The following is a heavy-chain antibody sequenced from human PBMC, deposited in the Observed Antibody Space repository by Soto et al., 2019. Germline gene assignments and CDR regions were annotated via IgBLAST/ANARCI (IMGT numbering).Heavy chain of an antibody. D-gene: IGHD6-13*01. Sequence: QLRLQESGPGLVKPSETLSLTCTVSGGSISSSGYGWGWIRQPPGKRLEWIGNIFYSGGTYYNPSLKSRVTMSVDTSKNQFSLQLTSVTAADTAVYYCARYRYDSSSWFRGRWFDPWGQGTLVIVSS. CDR1: GGSISSSGYG. J-gene: IGHJ5*02. CDR3: ARYRYDSSSWFRGRWFDP. CDR2: IFYSGGT. V-gene: IGHV4-39*01.